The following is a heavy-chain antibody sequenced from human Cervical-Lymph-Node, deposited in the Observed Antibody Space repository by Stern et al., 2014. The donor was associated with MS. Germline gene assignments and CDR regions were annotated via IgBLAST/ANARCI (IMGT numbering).Heavy chain of an antibody. CDR2: IIPIFGTA. CDR3: ARGELKEGLVRGMDV. V-gene: IGHV1-69*01. J-gene: IGHJ6*02. D-gene: IGHD1-26*01. CDR1: GGTFSSYA. Sequence: VQLVESGAEVKKPGSSVKVSCKASGGTFSSYAISWVRQAPGQGLEWMGVIIPIFGTANYAQKFQGRVTIPADESTSTGYMELSSLRSEDTAVYYCARGELKEGLVRGMDVWGQGTTVTVSS.